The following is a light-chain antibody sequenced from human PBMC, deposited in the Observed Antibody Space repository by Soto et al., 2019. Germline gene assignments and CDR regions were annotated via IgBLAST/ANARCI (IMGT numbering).Light chain of an antibody. CDR1: QSVSSN. V-gene: IGKV3-15*01. J-gene: IGKJ3*01. CDR3: QQYNNWPPVT. CDR2: GAS. Sequence: EIVMTQSPATLSVSPGERATLSCRASQSVSSNLAWYQQKPGQAPGLLIYGASTRATGIPARFSGSGSGTEFTITISSLQSEDFAVYYCQQYNNWPPVTFGPGTKVDIK.